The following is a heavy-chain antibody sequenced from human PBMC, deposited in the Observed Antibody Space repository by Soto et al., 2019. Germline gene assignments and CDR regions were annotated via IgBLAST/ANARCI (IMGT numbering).Heavy chain of an antibody. J-gene: IGHJ6*02. V-gene: IGHV3-30*02. CDR1: GFVLSDYG. CDR2: ITNDGNNE. D-gene: IGHD1-26*01. CDR3: AKEGPGGGRHFYYAMDV. Sequence: GGSRRLSGAASGFVLSDYGMHGVRQAPGKGLEGVALITNDGNNEYYRESVKGRFSISRGRSTNTVDLLMNSLRPEDTGVYYCAKEGPGGGRHFYYAMDVWGQGTTVTVSS.